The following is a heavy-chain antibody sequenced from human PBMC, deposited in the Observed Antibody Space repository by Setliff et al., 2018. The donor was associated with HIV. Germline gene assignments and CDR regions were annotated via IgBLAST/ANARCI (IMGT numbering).Heavy chain of an antibody. CDR2: IYSTGDT. J-gene: IGHJ1*01. V-gene: IGHV4-4*07. D-gene: IGHD6-6*01. Sequence: PSETLSLTCSVSGGSISNFYWSWIRQPPGKGLEWVGHIYSTGDTNYNPSLKSRVTLSADTSKNQLSLSLTFVTAADTAVYYCARDPAPSSSASYFQHWGQGTPVTVSS. CDR1: GGSISNFY. CDR3: ARDPAPSSSASYFQH.